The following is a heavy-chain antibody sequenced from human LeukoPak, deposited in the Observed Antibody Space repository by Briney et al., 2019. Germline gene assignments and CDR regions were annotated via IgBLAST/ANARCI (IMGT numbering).Heavy chain of an antibody. D-gene: IGHD3-22*01. J-gene: IGHJ5*02. V-gene: IGHV4-59*01. CDR1: GGSISSYY. CDR3: ARMYYYDSTPGFDP. Sequence: PSETLSPTCTVSGGSISSYYWSWIRQPPGKGLEWIGYIYYSGSTNYNPSLKSRVTISVDTSKNQFSLKLSSVTAADTAVYYCARMYYYDSTPGFDPWGQGTLVTVSS. CDR2: IYYSGST.